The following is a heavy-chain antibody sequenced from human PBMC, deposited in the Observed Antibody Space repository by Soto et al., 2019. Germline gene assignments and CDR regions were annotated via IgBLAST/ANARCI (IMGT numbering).Heavy chain of an antibody. V-gene: IGHV3-53*04. CDR3: ARDRGGYCSGGSCYPGNYMDV. D-gene: IGHD2-15*01. Sequence: GGSLRLSCAASGFTVSSNYMGWVRQAPGKGLEWVSVIYSGGSTYYADSVKGRFTISRHNSKNTLYLQMNSLRAEDTAVYYCARDRGGYCSGGSCYPGNYMDVWGKGTTVTVSS. CDR1: GFTVSSNY. CDR2: IYSGGST. J-gene: IGHJ6*03.